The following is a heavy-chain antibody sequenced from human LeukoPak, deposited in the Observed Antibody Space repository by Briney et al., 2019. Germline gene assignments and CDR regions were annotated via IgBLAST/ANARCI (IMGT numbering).Heavy chain of an antibody. CDR2: IYPGDSDT. D-gene: IGHD6-13*01. V-gene: IGHV5-51*01. Sequence: GESLKISCQTSGYTFANYWIGWVRQIPGKGLEWMGIIYPGDSDTRYSPSFQGQVTISADKSISTAYLQWNSLKASDTAMYYCARPSAAATMDYWGQGTLVTVSS. CDR1: GYTFANYW. CDR3: ARPSAAATMDY. J-gene: IGHJ4*02.